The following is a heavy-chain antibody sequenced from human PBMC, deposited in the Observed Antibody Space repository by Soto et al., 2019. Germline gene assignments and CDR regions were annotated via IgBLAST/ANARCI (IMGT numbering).Heavy chain of an antibody. Sequence: EIQLLESGGGLVQPGGSLRLSCAASGFSFSTFAMSWVRQAPGKGLEWVSVITGSGDNTYYADSVKGRFTISRDNSQNILYLQMNGLRAEDTALYYCTKEAWYGGYSGQGTLVTVSS. J-gene: IGHJ4*02. CDR2: ITGSGDNT. CDR3: TKEAWYGGY. CDR1: GFSFSTFA. D-gene: IGHD3-10*01. V-gene: IGHV3-23*01.